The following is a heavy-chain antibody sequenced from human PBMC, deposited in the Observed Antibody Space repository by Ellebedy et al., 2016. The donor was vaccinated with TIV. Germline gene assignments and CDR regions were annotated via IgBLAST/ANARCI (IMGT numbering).Heavy chain of an antibody. V-gene: IGHV4-39*01. CDR2: IYHSGIT. CDR3: ARHYENSYYAMDV. J-gene: IGHJ6*02. D-gene: IGHD3-16*01. Sequence: MPSETLSLTCTVSGGSISSSSHYWGWIRQPPGKGLEWIGSIYHSGITYYNPSLKRRVIISVNTSKNQFSLKFNSVTAADTAIYYCARHYENSYYAMDVWGQGTTVTVSS. CDR1: GGSISSSSHY.